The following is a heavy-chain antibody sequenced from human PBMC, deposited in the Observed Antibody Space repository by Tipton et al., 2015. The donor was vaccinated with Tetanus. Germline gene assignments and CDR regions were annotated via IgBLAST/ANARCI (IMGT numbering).Heavy chain of an antibody. CDR1: GGSISNYY. Sequence: TLSLTCTVSGGSISNYYWSWIRQPPGKRLEWIGYIYYTGRTDYNPSLKSRVTISLDTSKNQFSLKLSSVTAADTAVYYCARTQGSALIDCWGQGTLVTVSS. J-gene: IGHJ4*02. CDR3: ARTQGSALIDC. CDR2: IYYTGRT. V-gene: IGHV4-59*01. D-gene: IGHD2-8*01.